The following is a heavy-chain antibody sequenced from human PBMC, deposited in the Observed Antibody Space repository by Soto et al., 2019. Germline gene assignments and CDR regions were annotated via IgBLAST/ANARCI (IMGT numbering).Heavy chain of an antibody. V-gene: IGHV4-59*08. CDR3: ARDMSGGSSWYEFDS. Sequence: PSETLSLTCTVSGDSIRSSYWSWVRQPPGRGLEWIGYVYHTGTTNSNPSLKSRVTVSPDTSKNLFSLKLISVTPADTAVYFCARDMSGGSSWYEFDSWGPGPLVTVSS. J-gene: IGHJ4*01. CDR1: GDSIRSSY. D-gene: IGHD6-13*01. CDR2: VYHTGTT.